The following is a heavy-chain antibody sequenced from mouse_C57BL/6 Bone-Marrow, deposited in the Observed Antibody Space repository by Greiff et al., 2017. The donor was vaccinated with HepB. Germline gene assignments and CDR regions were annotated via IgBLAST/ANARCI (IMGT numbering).Heavy chain of an antibody. V-gene: IGHV1-18*01. CDR2: INPNNGGT. CDR3: AIRLRFYAMDY. D-gene: IGHD1-1*01. J-gene: IGHJ4*01. Sequence: VQLQQSGPELVKPGASVKIPCKASGYTFTDYNMDWVKQSHGKSLEWIGDINPNNGGTIYNQKFKGKATLTVDKSSNTAYMELRSLTSEDTAVYYCAIRLRFYAMDYWGQGTSVTVSS. CDR1: GYTFTDYN.